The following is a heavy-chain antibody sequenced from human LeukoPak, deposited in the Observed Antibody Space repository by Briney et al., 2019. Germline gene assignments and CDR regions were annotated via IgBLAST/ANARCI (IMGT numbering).Heavy chain of an antibody. CDR1: GFTFSDHY. J-gene: IGHJ4*02. Sequence: GGSLRLSCAASGFTFSDHYMDWVRQAPGKGLEWVGRTRNKANSYTTEYAASVKGRFTISRDDSKNSLYLQMNSLKTEDTAVYYCDRDRGSYGDFDYWGQGTLVTVSP. CDR3: DRDRGSYGDFDY. D-gene: IGHD1-26*01. CDR2: TRNKANSYTT. V-gene: IGHV3-72*01.